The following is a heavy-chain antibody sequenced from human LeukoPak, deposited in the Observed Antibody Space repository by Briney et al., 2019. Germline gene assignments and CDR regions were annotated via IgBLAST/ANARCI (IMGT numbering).Heavy chain of an antibody. J-gene: IGHJ6*02. CDR2: ISAYNGNT. Sequence: GASVKVSCKASGYTFTSYGISWVRQAPGQGLEWMGWISAYNGNTNCAQKLQGRVTMTTDTSTSTAYMELRSLRSDDTAVYYCARDCGGDCYSYYYYGMDVWGQGTTVTVSS. CDR3: ARDCGGDCYSYYYYGMDV. V-gene: IGHV1-18*01. CDR1: GYTFTSYG. D-gene: IGHD2-21*02.